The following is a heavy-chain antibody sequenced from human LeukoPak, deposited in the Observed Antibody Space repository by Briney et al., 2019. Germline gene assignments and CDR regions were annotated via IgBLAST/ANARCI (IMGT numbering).Heavy chain of an antibody. CDR2: ISYTGRT. Sequence: PSQTLSLTCTVSGDSIKSGYFWNWIRQHPGTGLEYIGYISYTGRTYYNPSLKSRLTMSVDASKSQFSLKLSSVTAADTAVYYCARGNDHFDYWGQGTLVTVSS. V-gene: IGHV4-31*03. J-gene: IGHJ4*02. CDR3: ARGNDHFDY. CDR1: GDSIKSGYF.